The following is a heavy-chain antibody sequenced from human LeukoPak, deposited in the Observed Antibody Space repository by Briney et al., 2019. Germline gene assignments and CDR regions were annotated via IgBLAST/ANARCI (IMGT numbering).Heavy chain of an antibody. J-gene: IGHJ3*02. D-gene: IGHD6-13*01. V-gene: IGHV3-11*01. Sequence: PGGSLRLSCAASGFTFNNYWLTWVRQAPGKGLEWVSYISSSGSTIYYADSVKGRFTISRDNAKNSLYLQMNSLRAEDTAVYYCARDYSSSWYAFLDAFDIWGQGTMVTVSS. CDR2: ISSSGSTI. CDR1: GFTFNNYW. CDR3: ARDYSSSWYAFLDAFDI.